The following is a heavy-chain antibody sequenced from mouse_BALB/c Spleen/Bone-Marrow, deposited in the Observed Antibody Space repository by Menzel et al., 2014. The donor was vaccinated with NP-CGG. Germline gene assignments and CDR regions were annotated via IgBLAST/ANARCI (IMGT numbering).Heavy chain of an antibody. CDR1: EFTFSSYG. D-gene: IGHD2-10*02. Sequence: VQLKESGGDLVKPGGSLKLSCAASEFTFSSYGMSWVRQTPDKRLEWVATISSGGSHTYYPDSVKGRFTISRDNAKNTLYLQMSSLKSEDTAIYYCARRGYDNSYWYFGVWGAGTTVTVSS. CDR2: ISSGGSHT. V-gene: IGHV5-6*01. CDR3: ARRGYDNSYWYFGV. J-gene: IGHJ1*01.